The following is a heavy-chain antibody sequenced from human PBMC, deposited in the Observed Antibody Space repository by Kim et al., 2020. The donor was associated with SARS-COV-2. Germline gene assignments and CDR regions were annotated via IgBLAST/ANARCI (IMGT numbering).Heavy chain of an antibody. Sequence: GGSLRLSCAASGFTFSSYEMNWVRQAPGKGLEWVSYISSSGSTIYYADSVKGRFTISRDNAKNSLYLQMNSLRAEDTAVYYCARDRPGLFVSSLLDYWGQGTLVTVSS. CDR2: ISSSGSTI. J-gene: IGHJ4*02. D-gene: IGHD2-21*01. V-gene: IGHV3-48*03. CDR1: GFTFSSYE. CDR3: ARDRPGLFVSSLLDY.